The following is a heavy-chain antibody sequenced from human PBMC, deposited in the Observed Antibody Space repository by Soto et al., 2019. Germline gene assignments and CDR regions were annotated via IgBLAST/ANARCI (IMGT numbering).Heavy chain of an antibody. Sequence: GESLKISCKASGYTFTSYWIGWVRQMPEKGLEWMGIIYPGDSDTRYSPSFQGQVTISVDKSISTAYLQWSRLKASDSAIYYCARPYCSGGSCYSDAFDVWGQGTMVTVSS. V-gene: IGHV5-51*01. J-gene: IGHJ3*01. CDR2: IYPGDSDT. CDR1: GYTFTSYW. CDR3: ARPYCSGGSCYSDAFDV. D-gene: IGHD2-15*01.